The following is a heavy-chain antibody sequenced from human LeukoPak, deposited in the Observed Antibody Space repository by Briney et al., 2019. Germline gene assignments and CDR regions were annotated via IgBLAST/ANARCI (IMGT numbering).Heavy chain of an antibody. CDR2: ITYDGAFDGGKT. CDR1: GLSLSNYP. Sequence: GGSLRLSCEASGLSLSNYPMHWVRQAPGKGLEWITLITYDGAFDGGKTYYADSVKGRFTVSRDNSKNALYLQMNSLRVEDTAVYYCAIDPNWGTHSWGQGVLVTVSS. V-gene: IGHV3-30*07. J-gene: IGHJ4*02. CDR3: AIDPNWGTHS. D-gene: IGHD7-27*01.